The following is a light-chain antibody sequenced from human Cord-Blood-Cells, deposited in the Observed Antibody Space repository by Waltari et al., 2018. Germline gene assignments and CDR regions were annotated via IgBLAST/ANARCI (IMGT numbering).Light chain of an antibody. V-gene: IGKV1-33*01. CDR3: QQYDNLPPYT. CDR1: QDISNY. Sequence: DIQMTQSPSSLSASVGDRVTITCQASQDISNYLNWYQQKPGKAPKLLIYGASNLETGVPSRFSGSGSGTEFTFTISSLQPEDIATYYCQQYDNLPPYTFGQGTKLEIK. J-gene: IGKJ2*01. CDR2: GAS.